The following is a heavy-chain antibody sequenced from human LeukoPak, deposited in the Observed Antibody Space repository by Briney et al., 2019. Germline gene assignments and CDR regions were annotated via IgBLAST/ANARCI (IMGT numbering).Heavy chain of an antibody. Sequence: GGSLGLSCAASGFTVSSTYLTWVRQAPGKGLEWLSVIYSGGYTYYADSVKGRFFISRDISENMVYLQMNGLSVEDTAVYFCARGRPAHYFDSWGPGTLVTVS. CDR2: IYSGGYT. CDR3: ARGRPAHYFDS. CDR1: GFTVSSTY. D-gene: IGHD6-6*01. J-gene: IGHJ4*02. V-gene: IGHV3-66*01.